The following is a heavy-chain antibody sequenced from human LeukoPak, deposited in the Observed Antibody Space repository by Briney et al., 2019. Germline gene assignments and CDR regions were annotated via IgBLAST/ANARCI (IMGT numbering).Heavy chain of an antibody. CDR3: AKGEATPYYYGSGSYFYSYD. CDR2: LSGSGETT. CDR1: GFTFRTYA. J-gene: IGHJ4*02. D-gene: IGHD3-10*01. V-gene: IGHV3-23*01. Sequence: PGGSLRLSCAASGFTFRTYAMTWVRQAPGKGLEWVAALSGSGETTHYADSVKGRFTVSRDNSRSILYLQMNSLRAEDTAVYYCAKGEATPYYYGSGSYFYSYDWGQGTLVTVSS.